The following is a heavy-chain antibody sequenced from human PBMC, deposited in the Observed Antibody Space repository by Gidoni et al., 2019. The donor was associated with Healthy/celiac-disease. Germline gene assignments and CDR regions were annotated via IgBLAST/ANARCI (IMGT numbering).Heavy chain of an antibody. J-gene: IGHJ4*02. D-gene: IGHD4-17*01. CDR1: GFTFSRYA. V-gene: IGHV3-23*01. CDR3: AKDFSHYGDYPGYFDY. CDR2: ISGSGGST. Sequence: EVQLLESGGGLVQPGGSLRLSCAASGFTFSRYAMSWVRQAPGKGLEWVSAISGSGGSTYYADSVKGRFTISRDNSKNTLYLQLNSLRAEDTAVYYCAKDFSHYGDYPGYFDYWGQGTLVTVSS.